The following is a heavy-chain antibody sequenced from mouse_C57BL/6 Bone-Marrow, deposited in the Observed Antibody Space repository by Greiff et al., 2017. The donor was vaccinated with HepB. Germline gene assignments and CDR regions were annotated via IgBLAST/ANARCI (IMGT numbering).Heavy chain of an antibody. J-gene: IGHJ4*01. Sequence: EVKLVESGAGLVKPGGSLKLSCAASGFTFSSYAMSWVRQTPEKRLEWVATISHGGSYTYYPDNVKGRFTISRDTAKNNLYLQMSHLKSEDTAMYYCARGHNDYDVGYAMDYWGQGTSVTVSS. D-gene: IGHD2-4*01. CDR2: ISHGGSYT. CDR3: ARGHNDYDVGYAMDY. V-gene: IGHV5-4*03. CDR1: GFTFSSYA.